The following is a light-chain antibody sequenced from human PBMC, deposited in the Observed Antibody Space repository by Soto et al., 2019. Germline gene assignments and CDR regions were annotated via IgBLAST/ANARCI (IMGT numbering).Light chain of an antibody. CDR3: QQYNSYPWT. CDR1: QSIGTW. CDR2: DAS. V-gene: IGKV1-5*01. Sequence: QMTHAPSTRGGSGGYIVTSTFRAFQSIGTWLAWYQQKPGKAPKLLIYDASSLESGVPSRFSGSGSGTEFTLTISSLQPDDFATYYCQQYNSYPWTFGQGTKV. J-gene: IGKJ1*01.